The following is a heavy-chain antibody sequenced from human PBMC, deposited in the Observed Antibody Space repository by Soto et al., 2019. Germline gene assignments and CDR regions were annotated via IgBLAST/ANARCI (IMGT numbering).Heavy chain of an antibody. CDR1: GYTFTNYA. V-gene: IGHV1-3*01. CDR2: INAGNGNT. J-gene: IGHJ6*03. D-gene: IGHD2-2*01. CDR3: ARGHLAVVPVASWFYYMNV. Sequence: QVQLVQSGAEVEKPGASVKVSCKASGYTFTNYAVHWVRQAPGQRLEWMGWINAGNGNTRFSQNLQGRVTITRDTSARTVYMELSSLRSEDTAVYYCARGHLAVVPVASWFYYMNVWDKGTTVTVSS.